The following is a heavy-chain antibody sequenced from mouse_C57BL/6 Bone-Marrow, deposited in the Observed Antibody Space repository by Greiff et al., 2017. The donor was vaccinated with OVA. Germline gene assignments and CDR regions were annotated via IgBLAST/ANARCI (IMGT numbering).Heavy chain of an antibody. CDR2: IRNKANGYTT. D-gene: IGHD2-4*01. CDR3: ARYSGLRDAYFDV. J-gene: IGHJ1*03. Sequence: EVQLVESGGGLVQPGGSLSLSCAASGFTFTDSYMSWVRQPPGKALEWLGFIRNKANGYTTEYSASVKGRFTISRDKSQSILYLQMNALRAEDSATYYCARYSGLRDAYFDVWGTGTTVTVSS. CDR1: GFTFTDSY. V-gene: IGHV7-3*01.